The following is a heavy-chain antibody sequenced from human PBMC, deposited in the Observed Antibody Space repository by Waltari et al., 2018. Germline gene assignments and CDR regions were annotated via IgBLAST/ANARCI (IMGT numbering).Heavy chain of an antibody. CDR1: GFSINTY. D-gene: IGHD3-22*01. Sequence: EVQVVESGGGLVKPGGSLRFSCAASGFSINTYMDWVRQAPGQGLEWVSSINDVGSHIFYADSVRGRFIISRDDAKNSLDLEMNSLRAEDTAVYYCVRAVRSGALRSYWFDPWGQGTLVTVSS. CDR3: VRAVRSGALRSYWFDP. J-gene: IGHJ5*02. V-gene: IGHV3-21*01. CDR2: INDVGSHI.